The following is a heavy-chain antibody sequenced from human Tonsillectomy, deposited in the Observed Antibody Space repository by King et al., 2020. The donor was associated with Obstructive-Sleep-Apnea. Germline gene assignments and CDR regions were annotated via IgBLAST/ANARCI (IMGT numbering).Heavy chain of an antibody. CDR1: GGSISSGDYY. Sequence: VQLQESGPGLVKPSQTLSLTCTVSGGSISSGDYYWSWIRQPPGKGLEWIGFIFYSGSTYYNPSLKSRVTISVDTSKNQFSLKLTSVTAADTAVYYCSTAAKREWELLPFDYWGQGTLVTVSS. J-gene: IGHJ4*02. CDR3: STAAKREWELLPFDY. V-gene: IGHV4-30-4*01. CDR2: IFYSGST. D-gene: IGHD1-26*01.